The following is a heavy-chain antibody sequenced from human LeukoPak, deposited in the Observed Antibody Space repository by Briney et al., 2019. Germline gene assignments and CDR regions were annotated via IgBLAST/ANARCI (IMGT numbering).Heavy chain of an antibody. V-gene: IGHV4-30-4*07. Sequence: PSDTLSLTYAVSGGSISSGGYSWPWIPQPRGKGLEQIGYIYYSGSTYYNPSLKSRVTISVDTSKNQFSLKLSSVTAADTAVYYCARARVWFGDDAFDIWGQGTMVTVSS. CDR2: IYYSGST. CDR1: GGSISSGGYS. J-gene: IGHJ3*02. D-gene: IGHD3-10*01. CDR3: ARARVWFGDDAFDI.